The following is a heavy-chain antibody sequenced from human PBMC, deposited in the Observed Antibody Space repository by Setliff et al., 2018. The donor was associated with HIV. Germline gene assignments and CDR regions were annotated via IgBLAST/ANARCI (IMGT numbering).Heavy chain of an antibody. CDR2: IIPIFGTT. V-gene: IGHV1-69*13. D-gene: IGHD1-26*01. Sequence: SVKVSCKASGDTFSTYTISWVRQAPGQGLAWMGGIIPIFGTTNYAQNFQGRFTITADQSTSTAYMELGSLRSEDTAVYYCARERRSGSYGGRDAFDIWGQGTMVTVSS. CDR1: GDTFSTYT. CDR3: ARERRSGSYGGRDAFDI. J-gene: IGHJ3*02.